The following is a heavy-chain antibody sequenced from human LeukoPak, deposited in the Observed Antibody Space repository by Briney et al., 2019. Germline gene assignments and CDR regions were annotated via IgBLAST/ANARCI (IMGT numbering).Heavy chain of an antibody. V-gene: IGHV3-30*18. CDR3: AKAPLIVVVPAATPFDY. J-gene: IGHJ4*02. CDR2: ISYDGSNK. Sequence: PGGSLRLSCAASGFTFSSYGMHWVRQAPGKGLEWVAVISYDGSNKYYADSVKGRFTISRDNSKNTLYLQMNSLRAEDTAVYYCAKAPLIVVVPAATPFDYWGQGTLVTVSS. D-gene: IGHD2-2*01. CDR1: GFTFSSYG.